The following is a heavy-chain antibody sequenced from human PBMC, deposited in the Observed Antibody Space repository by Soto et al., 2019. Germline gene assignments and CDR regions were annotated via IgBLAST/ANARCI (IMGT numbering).Heavy chain of an antibody. CDR3: PRQIYDSATAPNFQSHFDY. CDR1: GYSFAGYW. J-gene: IGHJ2*01. Sequence: RGEHLNISCKGSGYSFAGYWITWVRQKPGKGFEWMGRIDPSDSQTYYSPSFRGHVTISVTKSITTVFLQWSSLRASDTAMYYCPRQIYDSATAPNFQSHFDYCG. V-gene: IGHV5-10-1*01. D-gene: IGHD2-2*01. CDR2: IDPSDSQT.